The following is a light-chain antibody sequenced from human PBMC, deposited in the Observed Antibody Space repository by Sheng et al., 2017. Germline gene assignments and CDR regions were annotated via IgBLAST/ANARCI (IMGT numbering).Light chain of an antibody. CDR1: VLAKKY. CDR2: KDS. Sequence: SYELTQPSSVSVSPGQTARITCSGDVLAKKYARWFQQKPGQAPVLVIYKDSERPSGIPERFSGSSSGTTVTLTISGAQVEDEADYHCQAWDSSTVVFGGGTKLTVL. V-gene: IGLV3-27*01. J-gene: IGLJ2*01. CDR3: QAWDSSTVV.